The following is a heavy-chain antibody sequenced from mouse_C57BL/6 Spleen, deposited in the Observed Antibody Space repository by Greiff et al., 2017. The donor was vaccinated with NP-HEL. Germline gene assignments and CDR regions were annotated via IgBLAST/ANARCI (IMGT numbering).Heavy chain of an antibody. CDR1: GYTFTSYW. J-gene: IGHJ3*01. Sequence: QVQLQQPGAELVRPGTSVKLSCKASGYTFTSYWMHWVKQRPGQGLEWIGVIDPSDSYTNYNQKFKGKATLTVDTSSSTAYMQLSSLTSEDSAVYYCARSDYDDAAWFAYWGQGTLVTVSA. CDR3: ARSDYDDAAWFAY. D-gene: IGHD2-4*01. V-gene: IGHV1-59*01. CDR2: IDPSDSYT.